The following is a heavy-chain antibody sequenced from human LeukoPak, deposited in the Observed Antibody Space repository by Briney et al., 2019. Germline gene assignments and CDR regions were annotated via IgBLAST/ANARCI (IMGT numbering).Heavy chain of an antibody. CDR1: GFTISNHW. J-gene: IGHJ6*03. Sequence: PRGSLRLSCAASGFTISNHWMHWVRQAPGKGLVWVSRINSDGRRTSYADSVKGRFTISRDNAKNTLYLQMNSLRPDDTAVYYCAREVEVVPATMGAYYYYYMDVWGKGTTVTVSS. CDR2: INSDGRRT. V-gene: IGHV3-74*01. D-gene: IGHD2-2*01. CDR3: AREVEVVPATMGAYYYYYMDV.